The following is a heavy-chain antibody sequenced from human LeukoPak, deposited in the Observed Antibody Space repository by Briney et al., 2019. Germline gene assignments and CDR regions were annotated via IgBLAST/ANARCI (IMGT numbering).Heavy chain of an antibody. V-gene: IGHV4-34*01. CDR2: INHSGST. CDR3: ARVYSSGWYTAFDY. J-gene: IGHJ4*02. Sequence: MASETLSLTCAVYGGSFSGYYWSWIRQPPGKGLEWIGEINHSGSTNYNPSLESRVTISVDTSKNQFSLKLSSVTAADTAVYYCARVYSSGWYTAFDYWGQGTLVTVSS. D-gene: IGHD6-19*01. CDR1: GGSFSGYY.